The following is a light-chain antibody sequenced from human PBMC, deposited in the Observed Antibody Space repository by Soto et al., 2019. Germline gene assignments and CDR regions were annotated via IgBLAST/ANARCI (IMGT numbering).Light chain of an antibody. CDR1: HSISSW. V-gene: IGKV1-12*01. CDR2: AAS. Sequence: DIHLTQSPSTLSASVGDRVTITCRSRHSISSWLAWYQQKPGQAPRLLIYAASSWQSGVPARFSGSGSGTDFTLTISSLQPEDFATYYCQQANSFPLTFGGGTKVDIK. J-gene: IGKJ4*02. CDR3: QQANSFPLT.